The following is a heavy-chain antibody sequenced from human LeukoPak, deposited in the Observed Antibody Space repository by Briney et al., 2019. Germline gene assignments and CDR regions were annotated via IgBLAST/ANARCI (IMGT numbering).Heavy chain of an antibody. J-gene: IGHJ3*02. Sequence: GRSLRLSCVASGFTFNDYAMYWVRQVPGKGLEWVSGIGWNSDSIGYTDSVKGRFTISRDNAKKSLYLQMNSLRPEDTALYYCAKAINMILYFSAFDIWGQGTMVTVS. D-gene: IGHD3-22*01. CDR2: IGWNSDSI. V-gene: IGHV3-9*01. CDR3: AKAINMILYFSAFDI. CDR1: GFTFNDYA.